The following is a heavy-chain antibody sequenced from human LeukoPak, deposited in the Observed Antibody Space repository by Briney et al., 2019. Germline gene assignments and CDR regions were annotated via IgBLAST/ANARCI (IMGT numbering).Heavy chain of an antibody. CDR1: GGSISSSSYY. J-gene: IGHJ4*02. CDR3: ARIIVGALDY. CDR2: IYYSGST. Sequence: SETLSLTCTVSGGSISSSSYYWGWIRQPPGKGLEWIGSIYYSGSTYYNPSLKSRVTISVDTSKNQLSLKLSSVAAADTAVYYCARIIVGALDYWGQGTLVTVSS. V-gene: IGHV4-39*01. D-gene: IGHD1-26*01.